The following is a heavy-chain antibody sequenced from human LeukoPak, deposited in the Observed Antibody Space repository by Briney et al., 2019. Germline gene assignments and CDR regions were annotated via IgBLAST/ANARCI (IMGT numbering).Heavy chain of an antibody. J-gene: IGHJ4*02. V-gene: IGHV1-3*01. CDR3: ARVGYSYGGVGY. D-gene: IGHD5-18*01. Sequence: MGWINAGNGNTKYSQKFQGRVTITRDTSASTAYMELSSLRSEDTAVYYCARVGYSYGGVGYWGQGTLVTVSS. CDR2: INAGNGNT.